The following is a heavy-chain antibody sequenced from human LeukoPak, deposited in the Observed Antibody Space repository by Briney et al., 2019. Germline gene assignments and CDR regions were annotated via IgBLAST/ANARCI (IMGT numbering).Heavy chain of an antibody. CDR1: GFSLSSYM. CDR2: ITSGGST. Sequence: SGGSLRLSCAASGFSLSSYMMSWVRQAPGQGLEWVSTITSGGSTYYVDSVRGRFTISRDNSENTLYLQMNSLRAEDTAVYYCVKRPFYDDGGFPFEYWGQGTLVTVSS. D-gene: IGHD4-23*01. J-gene: IGHJ4*02. CDR3: VKRPFYDDGGFPFEY. V-gene: IGHV3-23*01.